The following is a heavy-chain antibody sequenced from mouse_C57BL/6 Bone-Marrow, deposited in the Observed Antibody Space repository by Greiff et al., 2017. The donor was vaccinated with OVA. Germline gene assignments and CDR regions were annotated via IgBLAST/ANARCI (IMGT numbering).Heavy chain of an antibody. Sequence: QVHVKQSGAELAKPGASVKLSCKASGYTFTSYWMHWVKQRPGQGLEWIGYINPSSGYTKYNQKFKDKATLTADKSSSTAYMQLSSLTYEDSAVYYCAGNGNSAWFAYWGQGTLVTVSA. CDR3: AGNGNSAWFAY. D-gene: IGHD2-1*01. J-gene: IGHJ3*01. V-gene: IGHV1-7*01. CDR2: INPSSGYT. CDR1: GYTFTSYW.